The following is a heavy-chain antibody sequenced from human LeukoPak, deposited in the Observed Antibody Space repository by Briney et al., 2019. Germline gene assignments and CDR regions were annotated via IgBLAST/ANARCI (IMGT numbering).Heavy chain of an antibody. J-gene: IGHJ3*02. V-gene: IGHV1-69*13. Sequence: ASVKVSCKASGGTFSSYAISWVRQAPGQGLEWMGGIIPIFGTANYAQKFQGRVTITADESTSTAYMELSSLRSEDTAVYYCARKKGIAAPMDAFDIWGQGTMVTVSS. D-gene: IGHD6-13*01. CDR3: ARKKGIAAPMDAFDI. CDR1: GGTFSSYA. CDR2: IIPIFGTA.